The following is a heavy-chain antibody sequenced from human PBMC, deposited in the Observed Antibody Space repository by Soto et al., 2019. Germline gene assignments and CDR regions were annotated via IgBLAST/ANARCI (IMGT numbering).Heavy chain of an antibody. J-gene: IGHJ3*02. CDR3: ARDQFLDAFDI. CDR2: ISNDGSNK. Sequence: QVQLVESGGGVVQPGRSLRLSCAASGFIFSSYSMHWVRQAPGKGLEWVAIISNDGSNKYYVDSVKGRFTISRDNSNNTLSLQMNSLRAEDTAVHYCARDQFLDAFDIWGQGTMVTVSS. D-gene: IGHD2-21*01. V-gene: IGHV3-30-3*01. CDR1: GFIFSSYS.